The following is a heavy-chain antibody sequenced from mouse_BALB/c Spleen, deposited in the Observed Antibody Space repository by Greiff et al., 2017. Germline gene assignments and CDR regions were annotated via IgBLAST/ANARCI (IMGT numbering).Heavy chain of an antibody. D-gene: IGHD3-3*01. Sequence: DVMLVESGGGLVKPGGSLKLSCAASGFTFSSYAMSWVRQSPEKRLEWVAEISSGGSYTYYPDTVTGRFTISRDNAKNTLYLEMSSLRSEDTAMYYCARKGRSYYAMDYWGQGTSVTVSS. CDR1: GFTFSSYA. J-gene: IGHJ4*01. CDR3: ARKGRSYYAMDY. V-gene: IGHV5-9-4*01. CDR2: ISSGGSYT.